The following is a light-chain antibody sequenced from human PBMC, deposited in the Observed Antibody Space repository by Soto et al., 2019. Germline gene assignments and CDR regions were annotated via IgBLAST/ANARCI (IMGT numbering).Light chain of an antibody. Sequence: QLVLTQSPSASASLGASVKLTCILSSGHSSYAIAWHQQQPEKGPRFLMKLNSDGSHSKGDRIPDRFSGSSSGAERYLTISSLQSEDEADYYCQTWGTGPYVVFGGGTKLTVL. CDR2: LNSDGSH. CDR1: SGHSSYA. CDR3: QTWGTGPYVV. V-gene: IGLV4-69*02. J-gene: IGLJ2*01.